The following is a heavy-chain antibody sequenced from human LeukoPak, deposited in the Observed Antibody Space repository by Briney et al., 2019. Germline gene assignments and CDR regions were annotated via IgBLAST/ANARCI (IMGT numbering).Heavy chain of an antibody. J-gene: IGHJ4*02. CDR3: AKDRGGERYCSSTSCYTFDY. D-gene: IGHD2-2*02. CDR2: ISNTSKTI. V-gene: IGHV3-23*01. CDR1: GFTFNNYA. Sequence: PGGSLRLSCAASGFTFNNYAMNWVRQAPGKGLEWVSAISNTSKTIYYADSVKGRFTISRDNSKNTLYLQMNSLRAEDTAVYYCAKDRGGERYCSSTSCYTFDYWGQGTLVTVSS.